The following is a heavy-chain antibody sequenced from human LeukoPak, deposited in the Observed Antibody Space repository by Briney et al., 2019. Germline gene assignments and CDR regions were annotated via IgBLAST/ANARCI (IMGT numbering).Heavy chain of an antibody. CDR1: GFTFSSYD. CDR2: ITNSGNT. V-gene: IGHV4-59*08. Sequence: GSLRLSCAASGFTFSSYDMSWIRQPPGQGLEWIGCITNSGNTFYSPSLKSRVTISVDTSKTRCSLRLSSVTAADTAVYFCARHGRPVGTDWYFDLWGRGTLVTVSS. J-gene: IGHJ2*01. D-gene: IGHD6-6*01. CDR3: ARHGRPVGTDWYFDL.